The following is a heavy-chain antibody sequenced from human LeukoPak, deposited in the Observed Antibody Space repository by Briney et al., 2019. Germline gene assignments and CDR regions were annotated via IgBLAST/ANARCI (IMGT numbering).Heavy chain of an antibody. CDR1: GGTFSSYA. Sequence: SVKVSCKASGGTFSSYAISWVRQAPGQGLEWMGRIIPIFGTANYAQKFQGRVTITTDESTSTAYMELSSLRSEDTAVYYCARDVEDCYKDAFDIWGQGTMVTVSS. V-gene: IGHV1-69*05. D-gene: IGHD5-24*01. J-gene: IGHJ3*02. CDR2: IIPIFGTA. CDR3: ARDVEDCYKDAFDI.